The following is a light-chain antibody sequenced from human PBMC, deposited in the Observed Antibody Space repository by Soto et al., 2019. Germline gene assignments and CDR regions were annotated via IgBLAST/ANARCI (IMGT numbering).Light chain of an antibody. V-gene: IGKV1-5*01. CDR2: DAS. J-gene: IGKJ2*01. CDR3: HTYNSYSLHT. CDR1: QSISSW. Sequence: DIQMTQSPSTLSASVGDRVTITCRASQSISSWLAWYQQKPGKAPKLLIYDASSLERGVPSRFSGSGSGTEFTLTISRLEPDDCATYYCHTYNSYSLHTFGQGTKVDIK.